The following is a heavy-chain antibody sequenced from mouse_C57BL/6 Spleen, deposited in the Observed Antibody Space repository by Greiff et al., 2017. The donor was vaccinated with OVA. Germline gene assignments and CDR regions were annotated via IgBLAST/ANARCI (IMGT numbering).Heavy chain of an antibody. D-gene: IGHD1-1*01. CDR3: ARSRYYGSSPYYAMDY. V-gene: IGHV1-26*01. CDR1: GYTFTDYY. CDR2: INPNNGGT. Sequence: EVQLQQSGPELVKPGASVKISCKASGYTFTDYYMNWVKQSHGKSLEWIGDINPNNGGTSYNQKFKGKATLTVDKSSSTAYMELRSLTSEDSAVYYCARSRYYGSSPYYAMDYWGQGTSVTVSS. J-gene: IGHJ4*01.